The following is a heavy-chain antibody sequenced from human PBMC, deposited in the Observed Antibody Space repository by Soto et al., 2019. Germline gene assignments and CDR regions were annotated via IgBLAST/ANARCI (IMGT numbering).Heavy chain of an antibody. Sequence: QVQLQESGPGLVKPSQTLSLPCTVSGGSISSAGYYWSWIRQVPGKGLEWIGYIYYSGSTYYNPSLKSRPTISLDTSKNQFSLKLSSVTAADTAVYYCATNEAAAGIGPVFEYWGQGTLVTVSS. J-gene: IGHJ4*02. V-gene: IGHV4-31*03. CDR3: ATNEAAAGIGPVFEY. CDR2: IYYSGST. D-gene: IGHD6-13*01. CDR1: GGSISSAGYY.